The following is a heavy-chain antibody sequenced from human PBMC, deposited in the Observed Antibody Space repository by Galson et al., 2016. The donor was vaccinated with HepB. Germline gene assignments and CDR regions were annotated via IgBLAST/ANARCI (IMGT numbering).Heavy chain of an antibody. J-gene: IGHJ6*02. V-gene: IGHV4-61*01. D-gene: IGHD1-26*01. CDR1: GGSARSGSYY. CDR3: ARVRYSVDYYHYYGMDV. Sequence: ETLSLTCTVSGGSARSGSYYWSWIRQPPGKGLEWIGYIYYSGSTKYNPSLKSRVIMSVDRSRNQFSLEVTSLTAADTAIYYCARVRYSVDYYHYYGMDVWGQGTTVTVS. CDR2: IYYSGST.